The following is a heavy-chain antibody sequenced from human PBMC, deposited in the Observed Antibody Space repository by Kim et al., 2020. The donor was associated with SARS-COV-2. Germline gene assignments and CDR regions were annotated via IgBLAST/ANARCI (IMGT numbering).Heavy chain of an antibody. V-gene: IGHV3-30*04. CDR1: GFTFSSYA. CDR2: ISYDGSNK. CDR3: AREGTSIGVYYYYGMDV. Sequence: GGSLRLSCAASGFTFSSYAMHWVRQAPGKVLEWVAVISYDGSNKYYADSVKGRFTISRDNSKNTLYLQMNSLRAEDTAVYYCAREGTSIGVYYYYGMDV. J-gene: IGHJ6*01. D-gene: IGHD3-10*01.